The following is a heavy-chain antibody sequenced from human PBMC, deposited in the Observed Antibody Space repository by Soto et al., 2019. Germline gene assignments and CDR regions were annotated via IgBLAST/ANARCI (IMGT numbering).Heavy chain of an antibody. CDR3: TATVTAYYYYGMDV. CDR2: IKSKTDGGTT. D-gene: IGHD4-17*01. CDR1: GFTFSNAW. Sequence: GGSLRLSCAASGFTFSNAWMSWVRQAPGKGLEWVGCIKSKTDGGTTDYAAPVKGRFTISRDDSKNTLYLQMNSLKTEDTAVYYCTATVTAYYYYGMDVWGQGTTVTVSS. V-gene: IGHV3-15*01. J-gene: IGHJ6*02.